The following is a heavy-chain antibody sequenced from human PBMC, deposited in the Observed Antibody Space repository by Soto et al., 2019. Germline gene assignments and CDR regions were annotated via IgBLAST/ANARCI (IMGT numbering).Heavy chain of an antibody. CDR2: INPSGGST. V-gene: IGHV1-46*03. Sequence: ASVKVSCKASGYTFTSYYMHWVRQAPGQGLEWMGIINPSGGSTSYAQKFQGRVTMTRDTSTSTVYMELSSLRSEDTAVYYCARGCTTMLRGVTNYYYMDVWGKRPTVPVSS. CDR3: ARGCTTMLRGVTNYYYMDV. J-gene: IGHJ6*03. CDR1: GYTFTSYY. D-gene: IGHD3-10*01.